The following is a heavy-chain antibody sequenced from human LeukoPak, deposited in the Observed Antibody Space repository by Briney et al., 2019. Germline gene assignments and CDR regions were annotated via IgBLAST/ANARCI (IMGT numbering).Heavy chain of an antibody. V-gene: IGHV4-4*07. CDR2: IHTSGST. CDR1: GASSSTYY. Sequence: SETLSLTSTVSGASSSTYYWSWIRQPAGKGLEWIGHIHTSGSTNYNPSLKSRVTMSVDTSKNQFSPRLSSVTAADTAVYYCARQTYYYDSSGYYFGRLDYWGQGTLVTVSS. J-gene: IGHJ4*02. D-gene: IGHD3-22*01. CDR3: ARQTYYYDSSGYYFGRLDY.